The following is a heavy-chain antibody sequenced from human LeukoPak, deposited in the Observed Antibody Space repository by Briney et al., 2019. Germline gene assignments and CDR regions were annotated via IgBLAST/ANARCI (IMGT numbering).Heavy chain of an antibody. CDR3: VKGGTTYYYGSGRSGTDY. J-gene: IGHJ4*02. CDR2: ISSNGGST. V-gene: IGHV3-64D*09. D-gene: IGHD3-10*01. CDR1: GFTFSSYA. Sequence: GGSCRLSCSASGFTFSSYAMHWVCQAPGKGLEYVSAISSNGGSTYYADSVKGSFTISRDNSKNTLYLQMSSLRAEDTAVYYCVKGGTTYYYGSGRSGTDYGGRETGDTVSS.